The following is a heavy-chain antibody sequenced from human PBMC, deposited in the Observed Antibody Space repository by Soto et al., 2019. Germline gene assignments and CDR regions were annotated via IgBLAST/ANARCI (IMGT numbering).Heavy chain of an antibody. CDR2: INAGNGNT. V-gene: IGHV1-3*01. CDR1: GYTFTSYA. Sequence: ASVKVSCKASGYTFTSYAMHWVRQAPGQRLEWMGWINAGNGNTKYSQKFQGRVTITRDTSASTAYMELSSLRSEDTAVYYCAERPIPAVSDSSGYPDYWGQGTLVTVSS. J-gene: IGHJ4*02. D-gene: IGHD3-22*01. CDR3: AERPIPAVSDSSGYPDY.